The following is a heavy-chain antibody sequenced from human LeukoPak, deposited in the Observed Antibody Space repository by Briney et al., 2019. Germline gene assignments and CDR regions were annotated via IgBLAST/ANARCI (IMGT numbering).Heavy chain of an antibody. CDR3: ARGSRVFAHYDSSGYYSTFDI. D-gene: IGHD3-22*01. CDR2: IYPDYSDT. V-gene: IGHV5-51*01. Sequence: GESLKISCKGSGYSFSSYWIGWVRQMPGKGLEWMGIIYPDYSDTRYSPSFQGQVTISADKSISTAYLQWSSLKASDTAMYSCARGSRVFAHYDSSGYYSTFDIWGQGTVVTVSS. CDR1: GYSFSSYW. J-gene: IGHJ3*02.